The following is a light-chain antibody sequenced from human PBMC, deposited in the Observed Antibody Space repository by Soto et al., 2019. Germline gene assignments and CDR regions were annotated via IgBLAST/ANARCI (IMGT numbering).Light chain of an antibody. CDR3: HQYVSTPWT. J-gene: IGKJ1*01. CDR1: QSVLYSPNNKNY. V-gene: IGKV4-1*01. CDR2: WAS. Sequence: DIVMTQSPDSLAVSLGERATINCKSSQSVLYSPNNKNYLAWYQQKPGQPPKLLIYWASTRESGVPDRFSGSGSGTDFTLTITSLQAEDFAVYYCHQYVSTPWTFGQGTKVEVK.